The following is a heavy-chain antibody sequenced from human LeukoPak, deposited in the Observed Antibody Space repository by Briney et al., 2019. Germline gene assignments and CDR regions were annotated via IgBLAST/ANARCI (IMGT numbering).Heavy chain of an antibody. J-gene: IGHJ4*02. CDR3: ARDYGEGGYYFDY. D-gene: IGHD4-17*01. CDR1: GFRFSGYW. V-gene: IGHV3-74*01. CDR2: INTDGGRT. Sequence: GGSLRLSCAASGFRFSGYWMHWVRQAPGKGLVWVSLINTDGGRTAYADSVKGRFTISRDNAKNTLYLQMNSLRAEDTAVYYCARDYGEGGYYFDYWGQGTLVTVSS.